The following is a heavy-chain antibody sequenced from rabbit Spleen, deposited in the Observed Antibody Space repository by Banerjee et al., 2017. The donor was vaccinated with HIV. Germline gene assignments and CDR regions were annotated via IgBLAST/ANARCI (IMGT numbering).Heavy chain of an antibody. J-gene: IGHJ6*01. CDR1: GVSFSGSSY. CDR3: ARDTGSSFSSYGMDL. Sequence: QSLEESGGDLVKPGASLTLTCIASGVSFSGSSYICWVRQAPGKGLEWIVCIDSGSSGFTYFANWAKGRFTISKTSSTAVTLQMTSLTAADTATYFCARDTGSSFSSYGMDLWGPGTLVTVS. D-gene: IGHD8-1*01. V-gene: IGHV1S40*01. CDR2: IDSGSSGFT.